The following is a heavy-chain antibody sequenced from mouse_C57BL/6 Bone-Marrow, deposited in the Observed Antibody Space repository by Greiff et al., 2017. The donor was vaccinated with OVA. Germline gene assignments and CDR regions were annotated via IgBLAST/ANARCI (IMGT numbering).Heavy chain of an antibody. CDR1: GYAFSSSW. CDR2: IYPGDGDT. Sequence: VQLQQSGPELVKPGASVKISCKASGYAFSSSWMNWVKQRPGKGLEWIGRIYPGDGDTNYNGKFKGKATLTADKSSSTAYMQLSSLTSEDSAVYFGARGGAIYDGYFLYAMDYWGQGTSVTVSS. D-gene: IGHD2-3*01. J-gene: IGHJ4*01. V-gene: IGHV1-82*01. CDR3: ARGGAIYDGYFLYAMDY.